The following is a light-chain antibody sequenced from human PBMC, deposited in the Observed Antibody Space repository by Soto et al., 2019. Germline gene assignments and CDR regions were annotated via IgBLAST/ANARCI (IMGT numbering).Light chain of an antibody. CDR3: QQYNSYPIT. CDR1: QSISSW. J-gene: IGKJ5*01. CDR2: KAS. V-gene: IGKV1-5*03. Sequence: DIQMTQSPSTLSASVGDRVTITCRASQSISSWLAWYQQKPGKAPKSLIYKASSLESGVPSRFSGSGSGTEFTLTISSLQPDDFATHYCQQYNSYPITFGQGTRLEIK.